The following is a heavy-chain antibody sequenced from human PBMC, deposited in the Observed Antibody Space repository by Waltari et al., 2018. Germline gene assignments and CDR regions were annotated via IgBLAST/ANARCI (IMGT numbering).Heavy chain of an antibody. J-gene: IGHJ4*02. CDR3: ARDRYSSNWFLDY. CDR2: ISTTTYT. CDR1: GFTFIDYY. Sequence: QVQLVESGGGLVKPGGSLRLSCAASGFTFIDYYMNWIRQAPGKGLEWIAYISTTTYTNYADSVKGRFTISRDNDKNSLYLQMNFLRDDDTAVYYCARDRYSSNWFLDYWGQGILVTVSS. V-gene: IGHV3-11*06. D-gene: IGHD6-13*01.